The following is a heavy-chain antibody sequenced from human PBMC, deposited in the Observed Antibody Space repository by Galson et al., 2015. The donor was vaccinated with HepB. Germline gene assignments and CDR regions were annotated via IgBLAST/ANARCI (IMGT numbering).Heavy chain of an antibody. V-gene: IGHV3-23*01. CDR1: GFTFSSYA. Sequence: SLRLSCAASGFTFSSYAMSWVRQAPGKGLEWVSAISGSGGSTYYADSVKGRFTISRDNSKNTLYLQMNSLRAEDTAVYYCAKDDNEWLAFDYWGQGTLVTVSS. CDR2: ISGSGGST. D-gene: IGHD3-3*01. CDR3: AKDDNEWLAFDY. J-gene: IGHJ4*02.